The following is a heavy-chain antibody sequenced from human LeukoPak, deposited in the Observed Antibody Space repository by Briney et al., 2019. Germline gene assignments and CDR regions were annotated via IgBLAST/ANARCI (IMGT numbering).Heavy chain of an antibody. Sequence: SVKVSCKASGGTFSSYAISWVRQAPGQGLEWMGGIIPIFGTANYAQKFQGRVTMTRDTSTSTVYMELSSLRPEDTAVYYCARVGAAAAGNWGQGTLVTVSS. CDR2: IIPIFGTA. CDR3: ARVGAAAAGN. V-gene: IGHV1-69*05. J-gene: IGHJ4*02. D-gene: IGHD6-13*01. CDR1: GGTFSSYA.